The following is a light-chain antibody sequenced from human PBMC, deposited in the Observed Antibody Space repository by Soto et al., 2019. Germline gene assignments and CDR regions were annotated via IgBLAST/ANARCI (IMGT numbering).Light chain of an antibody. CDR1: QGIIDY. CDR2: AAS. CDR3: QKYNSASQT. Sequence: DIQMTQSPSSLSASVGDRVTITCRASQGIIDYLAWYQQKPGKAPTLLIYAASTVASGVPSRFSGSGSGTDFTLTISSLQPENVATYYCQKYNSASQTFGPGTKVEIK. J-gene: IGKJ1*01. V-gene: IGKV1-27*01.